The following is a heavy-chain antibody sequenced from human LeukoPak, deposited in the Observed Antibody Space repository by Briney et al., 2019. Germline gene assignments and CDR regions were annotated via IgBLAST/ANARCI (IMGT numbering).Heavy chain of an antibody. Sequence: QSGRSLRLSCAASGFTFDDYAIHWVRQAPGKGLEWVSGISWNSGSIGYADSVKGRFTISRDNAKKSVYLQMNSLRGEDTAVYYCGRGSGWLVDYWGQGTLVTVSS. CDR2: ISWNSGSI. D-gene: IGHD6-19*01. J-gene: IGHJ4*02. V-gene: IGHV3-9*01. CDR1: GFTFDDYA. CDR3: GRGSGWLVDY.